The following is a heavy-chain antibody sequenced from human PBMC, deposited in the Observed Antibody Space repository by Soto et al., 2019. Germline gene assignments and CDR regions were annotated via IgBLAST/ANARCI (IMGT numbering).Heavy chain of an antibody. V-gene: IGHV3-23*01. D-gene: IGHD3-10*01. CDR3: AKKVNSGPGSQYFDY. Sequence: VGSLRLSCAASGFTFSSYSMSWVRQAPGKGLEWVSGFRSSGDGGTTYYADSVKGRFTISRDNSKNTLFLQMNSLRAEDTAIYYCAKKVNSGPGSQYFDYWGQGTLVTVSS. J-gene: IGHJ4*02. CDR2: FRSSGDGGTT. CDR1: GFTFSSYS.